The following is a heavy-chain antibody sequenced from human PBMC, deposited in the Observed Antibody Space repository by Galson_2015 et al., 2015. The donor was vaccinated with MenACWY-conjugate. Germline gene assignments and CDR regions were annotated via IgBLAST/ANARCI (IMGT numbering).Heavy chain of an antibody. J-gene: IGHJ4*02. CDR3: ATAGSYRFDY. D-gene: IGHD1-26*01. CDR2: IDSVGGRI. Sequence: SLRLSCAASGFTFSDRWMHWVRQGPGKGLEWVSHIDSVGGRITYADSVKGRFTISRDNAKNTLYLQMNSLRVEDTAVYYCATAGSYRFDYWGQGALVTVSS. V-gene: IGHV3-74*01. CDR1: GFTFSDRW.